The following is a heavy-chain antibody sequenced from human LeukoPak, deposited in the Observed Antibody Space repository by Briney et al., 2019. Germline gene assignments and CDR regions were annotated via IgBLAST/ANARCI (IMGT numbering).Heavy chain of an antibody. D-gene: IGHD3-22*01. CDR3: SVRRYYFDNSGYYHAEYFQH. Sequence: SETLSLTCTVSGGSISGYYWSWIRQPPGKGLEWIGYTYYSGSTYYNPSLKSRVTISVDTSKNQFSLKLYSVTAADTAVYYCSVRRYYFDNSGYYHAEYFQHWGQGTLVTVSS. CDR1: GGSISGYY. CDR2: TYYSGST. V-gene: IGHV4-59*08. J-gene: IGHJ1*01.